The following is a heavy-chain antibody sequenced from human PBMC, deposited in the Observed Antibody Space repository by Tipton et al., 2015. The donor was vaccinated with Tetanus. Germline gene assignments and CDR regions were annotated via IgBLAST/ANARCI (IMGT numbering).Heavy chain of an antibody. CDR2: VSWNGATT. V-gene: IGHV3-9*01. Sequence: SLRLSCAASGFSFHSLAMHWVRQAPGKGLEWVSGVSWNGATTEYADSVKGRFTISRDNGKNSLFLQMNILRPEDTALYYCAKAAPQAVLGTYGLVDSWGQGTLVIVSS. CDR3: AKAAPQAVLGTYGLVDS. J-gene: IGHJ4*02. D-gene: IGHD3-16*01. CDR1: GFSFHSLA.